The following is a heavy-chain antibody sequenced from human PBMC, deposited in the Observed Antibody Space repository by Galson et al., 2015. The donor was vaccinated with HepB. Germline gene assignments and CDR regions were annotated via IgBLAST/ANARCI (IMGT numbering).Heavy chain of an antibody. CDR1: GDSVSSNSAG. CDR2: TFYRSKWYN. D-gene: IGHD6-19*01. V-gene: IGHV6-1*01. Sequence: CAISGDSVSSNSAGWNWIRQSPSRGLEWLGRTFYRSKWYNDYAVSVKSRITINPDTSKNQFSLQLNSVTPEDAAVYYCVRDNSGWYSEWFDPWGQGTLVTVSS. J-gene: IGHJ5*02. CDR3: VRDNSGWYSEWFDP.